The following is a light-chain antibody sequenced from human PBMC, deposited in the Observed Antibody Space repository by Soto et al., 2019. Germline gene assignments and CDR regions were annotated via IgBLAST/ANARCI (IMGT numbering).Light chain of an antibody. CDR3: QQSYSTPLT. CDR2: AAS. Sequence: DIQMTQSPSSLSASVGYRVTITCRASQSISSYLNWYQQKPGKAPKLLIYAASSLQSGVPSRFSGSGSGTDFTLTISSLQPEDFATYYCQQSYSTPLTVGGGTKVDIK. J-gene: IGKJ4*01. CDR1: QSISSY. V-gene: IGKV1-39*01.